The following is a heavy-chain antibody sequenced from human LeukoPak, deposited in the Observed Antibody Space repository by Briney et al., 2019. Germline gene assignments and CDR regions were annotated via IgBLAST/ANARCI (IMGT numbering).Heavy chain of an antibody. CDR2: ISGSGGST. CDR3: AKGYETIDYGDYDLTVTTNYLDY. D-gene: IGHD4-17*01. J-gene: IGHJ4*02. CDR1: GFTFSDYY. V-gene: IGHV3-23*01. Sequence: GGSLRLSCAASGFTFSDYYMSWIRQAPGKGLEWVSYISGSGGSTYYADSVKGRFTISRDNSKNTLYLQMNSLRAEDTAVYYCAKGYETIDYGDYDLTVTTNYLDYWGQGTLVTVSS.